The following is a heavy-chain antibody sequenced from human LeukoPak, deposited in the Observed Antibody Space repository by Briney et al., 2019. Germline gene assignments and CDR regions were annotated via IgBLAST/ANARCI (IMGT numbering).Heavy chain of an antibody. CDR3: ARGRRDGYNYFDY. D-gene: IGHD5-24*01. V-gene: IGHV3-21*01. Sequence: GGSLRLSCAASGFTFSRYGMNWVRQAPGKGLEWVSSISSSSSYIYYADSVKGRFTISRDNAKNSLYLQMNSLRAEDTAVYYCARGRRDGYNYFDYWGQGTLVTVSS. J-gene: IGHJ4*02. CDR2: ISSSSSYI. CDR1: GFTFSRYG.